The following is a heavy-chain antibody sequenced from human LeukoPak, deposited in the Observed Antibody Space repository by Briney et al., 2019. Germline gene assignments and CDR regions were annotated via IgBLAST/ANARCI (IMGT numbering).Heavy chain of an antibody. CDR1: DDSITMYY. Sequence: SETLSLTCTVSDDSITMYYWTWIRQPPGKGLEWIGYVDHTGSTKFNPSLNGRVSISRDTANNFFSLRLRSVTAADTAVYFCARGRVSSSTWYSTYYYFFYMDFWGKGTTVTVSS. CDR2: VDHTGST. J-gene: IGHJ6*03. V-gene: IGHV4-59*01. D-gene: IGHD4-11*01. CDR3: ARGRVSSSTWYSTYYYFFYMDF.